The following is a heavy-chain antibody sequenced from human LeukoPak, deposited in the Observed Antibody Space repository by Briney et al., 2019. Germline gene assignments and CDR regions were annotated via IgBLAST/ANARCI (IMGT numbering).Heavy chain of an antibody. CDR2: IYYSGST. D-gene: IGHD6-19*01. CDR1: GGSISSYY. Sequence: PSETLSLTCTVSGGSISSYYWSWIRQPPGKGLEWIGYIYYSGSTNYNPSLKSRVTISVDTSKNQFSLKLSSVTAADTAVYYCAREREAVAGTRWFDPWGQGTLVTVSS. J-gene: IGHJ5*02. CDR3: AREREAVAGTRWFDP. V-gene: IGHV4-59*01.